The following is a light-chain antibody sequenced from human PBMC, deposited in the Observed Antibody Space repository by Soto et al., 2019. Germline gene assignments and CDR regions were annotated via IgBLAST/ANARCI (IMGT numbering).Light chain of an antibody. V-gene: IGKV1-9*01. Sequence: DIQLTQSPSFLSASVGDRVNISCRDSQGISDYLAWYQQKPGKAPKLLIYGASILQSGVPSRFSGSASGTEFTLTISSLQPEDFATYFCQQFNAYPLTFGGGTKLEIK. CDR1: QGISDY. J-gene: IGKJ4*01. CDR3: QQFNAYPLT. CDR2: GAS.